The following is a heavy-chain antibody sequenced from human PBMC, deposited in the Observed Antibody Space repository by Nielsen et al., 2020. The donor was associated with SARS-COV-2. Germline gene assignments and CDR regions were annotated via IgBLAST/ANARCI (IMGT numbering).Heavy chain of an antibody. CDR1: GGSISSGYY. CDR2: INHSGGT. J-gene: IGHJ2*01. Sequence: SETLSLTCAVSGGSISSGYYWSWIRQPPGKGIEWIGEINHSGGTNYEPSLKSRVTISVDASKSQFSLKLNSVTAADTAVYFCARRNRLASPGAHFDLWGRGTQVSVSS. V-gene: IGHV4-34*01. D-gene: IGHD1-14*01. CDR3: ARRNRLASPGAHFDL.